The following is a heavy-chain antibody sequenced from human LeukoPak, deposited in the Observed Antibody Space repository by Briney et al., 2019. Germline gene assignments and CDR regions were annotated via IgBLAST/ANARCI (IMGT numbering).Heavy chain of an antibody. V-gene: IGHV4-59*10. CDR1: GGSFSGYY. D-gene: IGHD1-26*01. J-gene: IGHJ4*02. CDR2: IYTSGST. Sequence: TSETLSLTCAVYGGSFSGYYWSWIRQPAGKGLEWIGRIYTSGSTNYNPSLKSRVTISVDTSKNQFSLKLSSVTAADTAVYYCARQFEGATVQYSYWGQGTLVTVSS. CDR3: ARQFEGATVQYSY.